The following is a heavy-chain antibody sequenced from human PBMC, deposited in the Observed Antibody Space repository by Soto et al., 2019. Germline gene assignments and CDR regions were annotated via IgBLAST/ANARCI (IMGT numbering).Heavy chain of an antibody. CDR2: ISYDGSNK. CDR1: GFTFSSYG. Sequence: PGGSLRLSCAASGFTFSSYGMHWVRQAPGKGLEWVAVISYDGSNKYYADSVKGRFTISRDNSKNTLYLQMNSLRAEDTAVYYCAKGRLKTVADMYYFDYWGQGTLVTVSS. CDR3: AKGRLKTVADMYYFDY. V-gene: IGHV3-30*18. D-gene: IGHD6-19*01. J-gene: IGHJ4*02.